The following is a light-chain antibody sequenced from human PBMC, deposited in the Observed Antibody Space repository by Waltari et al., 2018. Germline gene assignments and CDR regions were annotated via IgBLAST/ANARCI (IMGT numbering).Light chain of an antibody. V-gene: IGKV4-1*01. CDR2: WAS. Sequence: DILMTQSPDSLAVSLGERATINCKSSQNLLASSDNKHYLAWYQQKQGQSLKLLIYWASTRDSGVPDRFSGSGSGTDFTLTITSLQAEDVAVYYCHQHHTAPLTFGGGTKVGIK. CDR1: QNLLASSDNKHY. CDR3: HQHHTAPLT. J-gene: IGKJ4*01.